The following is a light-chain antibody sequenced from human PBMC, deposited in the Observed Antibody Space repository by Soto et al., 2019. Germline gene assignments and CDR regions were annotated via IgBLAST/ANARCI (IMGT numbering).Light chain of an antibody. CDR3: QTWGTGTPYV. Sequence: QSVLTQSPSASASLGASVKLTCTLSSGHSSYAIAWHQQQPEKGPRYLMKVNSDGSHSKGDGIPDRFSGSSSGAERYLTISSLQSEDEADYYCQTWGTGTPYVFGTGTKVTVL. V-gene: IGLV4-69*01. CDR1: SGHSSYA. CDR2: VNSDGSH. J-gene: IGLJ1*01.